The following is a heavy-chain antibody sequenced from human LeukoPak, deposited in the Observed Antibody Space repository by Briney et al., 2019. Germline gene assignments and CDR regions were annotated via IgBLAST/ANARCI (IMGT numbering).Heavy chain of an antibody. J-gene: IGHJ6*03. Sequence: SETLSLTCTVSGGSISSYYWSWIRQPPGKGLEWIGYIYYSGSTNYNPSLKSRVTISVDTSKNQFSLKLSSVTAADTAVYYCARGLTAYYYYMDVWGKGTTVTVSS. D-gene: IGHD1-20*01. CDR3: ARGLTAYYYYMDV. V-gene: IGHV4-59*01. CDR1: GGSISSYY. CDR2: IYYSGST.